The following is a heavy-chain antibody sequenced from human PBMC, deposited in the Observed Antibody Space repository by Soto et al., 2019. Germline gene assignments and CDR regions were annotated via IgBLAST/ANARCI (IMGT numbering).Heavy chain of an antibody. J-gene: IGHJ5*02. CDR1: GFNFSNYG. V-gene: IGHV3-21*01. D-gene: IGHD2-2*01. CDR3: ARSDCTSTSCYVVWFAP. Sequence: EVQLVESGGGLVKPGGSLRISCTASGFNFSNYGMNWVRQAPGKGLEWVSSISSSSTYISYADSVKGRFTISRDNAENSVYLQMNSLRADDTAVYYCARSDCTSTSCYVVWFAPWGQGTLVTVSS. CDR2: ISSSSTYI.